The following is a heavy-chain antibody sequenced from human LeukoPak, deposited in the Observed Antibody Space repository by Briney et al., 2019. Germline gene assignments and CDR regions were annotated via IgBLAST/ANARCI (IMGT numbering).Heavy chain of an antibody. CDR3: AREMWGYDSSGYYYYFDY. CDR2: IYTSGST. Sequence: SQTLSLTCTVSGGSISSGSYYWSWIRQLAGKGLEWIGRIYTSGSTNYNPSLKSRVTISVDTSKNQFSLKLSSVTAADTAVYYCAREMWGYDSSGYYYYFDYWGQGTLVTVSS. D-gene: IGHD3-22*01. CDR1: GGSISSGSYY. J-gene: IGHJ4*02. V-gene: IGHV4-61*02.